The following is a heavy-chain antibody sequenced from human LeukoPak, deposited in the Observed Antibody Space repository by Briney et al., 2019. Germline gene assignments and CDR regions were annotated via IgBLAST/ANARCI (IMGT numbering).Heavy chain of an antibody. V-gene: IGHV3-30*02. Sequence: GGSLRLSCAASGFTFSSYGMHWVRQAPGKGLEWVAFIRYDGSNKYYADSVKGRFTISRDNSKNTLYLQMNSLRAEDTAVYYCARVVGERALYYYYMDVWGKGATVTVSS. D-gene: IGHD2-21*01. J-gene: IGHJ6*03. CDR1: GFTFSSYG. CDR3: ARVVGERALYYYYMDV. CDR2: IRYDGSNK.